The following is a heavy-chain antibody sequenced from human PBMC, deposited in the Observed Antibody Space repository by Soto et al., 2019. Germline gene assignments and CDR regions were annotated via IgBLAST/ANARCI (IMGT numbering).Heavy chain of an antibody. CDR2: IWYDGSNK. CDR3: ARPYYPHSYDSSGYLESFDY. J-gene: IGHJ4*02. Sequence: QVQLVESGGGVVQPGRSLRLSCAASGFTFSSYGMHWVRQAPGKGLEWVAGIWYDGSNKYYADSVKGRFTISRDNSKNRLYLQMNSLRAEDTAVYYCARPYYPHSYDSSGYLESFDYWGQGTLVTVSS. D-gene: IGHD3-22*01. CDR1: GFTFSSYG. V-gene: IGHV3-33*01.